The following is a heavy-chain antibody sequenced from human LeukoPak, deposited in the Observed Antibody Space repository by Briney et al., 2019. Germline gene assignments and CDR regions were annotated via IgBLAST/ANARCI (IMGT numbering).Heavy chain of an antibody. CDR3: ARVGDYALKD. D-gene: IGHD3-16*01. J-gene: IGHJ4*02. V-gene: IGHV4-4*07. CDR2: IFTSGNT. Sequence: KPSETLSLTCTVSGGSISSYHWSWIRQPAGKGLEWIGRIFTSGNTNYNPSLKSRVTMSVDTSKNQFSLKLSSVTAADTAVYYCARVGDYALKDWGQGTLVTVSS. CDR1: GGSISSYH.